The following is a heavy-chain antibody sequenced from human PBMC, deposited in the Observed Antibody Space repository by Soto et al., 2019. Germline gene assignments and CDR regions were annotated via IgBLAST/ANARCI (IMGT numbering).Heavy chain of an antibody. D-gene: IGHD6-19*01. V-gene: IGHV1-3*01. CDR1: GSTFTSYS. J-gene: IGHJ4*02. CDR3: ARAVAVPADFDY. CDR2: INAGNGNT. Sequence: GASVKVSCKASGSTFTSYSMHWVRQAPGQRLEWMGWINAGNGNTKYSQKFQGRVTITRDTSASTAYMELSSLRSEDTAVYYCARAVAVPADFDYWGQGTLVTVSS.